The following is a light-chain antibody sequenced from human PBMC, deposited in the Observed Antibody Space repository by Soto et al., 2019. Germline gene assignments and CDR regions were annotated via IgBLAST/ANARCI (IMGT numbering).Light chain of an antibody. CDR2: GTS. CDR1: QNVGRN. V-gene: IGKV3-15*01. Sequence: EIVMTQSPDTLSVSPGERATLSCRASQNVGRNVAWYQQRPGQAPRLLIHGTSTRAVDTPATFSGSVSGPEFTFTISSLQPEDFVSYYGQQYNNWPPMSTFGQGTKLEMK. J-gene: IGKJ2*01. CDR3: QQYNNWPPMST.